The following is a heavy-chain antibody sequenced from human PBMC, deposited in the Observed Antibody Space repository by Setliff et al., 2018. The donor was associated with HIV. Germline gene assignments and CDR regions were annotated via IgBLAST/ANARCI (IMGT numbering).Heavy chain of an antibody. CDR2: INPNSGGT. V-gene: IGHV1-2*02. CDR1: GYTFTGDS. D-gene: IGHD6-19*01. Sequence: GASVKVSCKASGYTFTGDSLHWVRQAPGQGLEWMGWINPNSGGTKYAQKFQGKVSMTRDMTRDTSISTAYMELSRLRSDDTAVYYCASVTSVWPLQGPADAFDVWGQGTMVTVSS. J-gene: IGHJ3*01. CDR3: ASVTSVWPLQGPADAFDV.